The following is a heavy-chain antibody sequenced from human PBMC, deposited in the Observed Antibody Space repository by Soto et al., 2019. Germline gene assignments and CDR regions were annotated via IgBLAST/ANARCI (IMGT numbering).Heavy chain of an antibody. CDR2: ISYDGSNK. V-gene: IGHV3-30*18. Sequence: GGSLRLSCAASGFTFSSYGMHWVRQAPGKGLEWVAVISYDGSNKYYADSVKGRFTISRDNSKNTLYLQMNSLRAEDTAVYYCAKELWFGELLDYYYGMDVWGQGTTVTVSS. D-gene: IGHD3-10*01. J-gene: IGHJ6*02. CDR3: AKELWFGELLDYYYGMDV. CDR1: GFTFSSYG.